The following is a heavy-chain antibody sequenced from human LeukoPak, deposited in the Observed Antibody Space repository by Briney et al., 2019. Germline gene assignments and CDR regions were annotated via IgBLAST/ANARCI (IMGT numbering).Heavy chain of an antibody. D-gene: IGHD1-20*01. CDR2: IYYSGST. V-gene: IGHV4-31*03. Sequence: SETLSLTCTVSGGSISSGGYYWSWIRQHPGKGLEWIGYIYYSGSTYYNPSLKSRVTISVDTSKNQFSLKLSSVTAADTAVYYCARFDNYYFDYWGQGTLVTVSS. CDR3: ARFDNYYFDY. CDR1: GGSISSGGYY. J-gene: IGHJ4*02.